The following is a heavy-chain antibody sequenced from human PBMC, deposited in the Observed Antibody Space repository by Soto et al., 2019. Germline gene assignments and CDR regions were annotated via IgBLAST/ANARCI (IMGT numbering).Heavy chain of an antibody. D-gene: IGHD6-19*01. CDR1: GATFSGYA. V-gene: IGHV1-69*18. Sequence: QVQLVQSGAEVKKPGSSVKVSCKASGATFSGYAINWVRQAPGQGLEWLGRIVPIFETLNYAVRFQGRVAITADESTTTVYMELTNLTHEDTAVYYCVVMGNVAVSNPRSFDYWGQGTQVTVS. CDR2: IVPIFETL. J-gene: IGHJ4*02. CDR3: VVMGNVAVSNPRSFDY.